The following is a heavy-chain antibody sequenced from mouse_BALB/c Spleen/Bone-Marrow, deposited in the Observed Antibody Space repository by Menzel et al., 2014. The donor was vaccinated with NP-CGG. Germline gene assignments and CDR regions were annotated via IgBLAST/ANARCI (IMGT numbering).Heavy chain of an antibody. D-gene: IGHD6-5*01. CDR1: GYTFTSYY. CDR2: INPSNGGT. V-gene: IGHV1-53*01. Sequence: VQLQQSGTELVKPGASVKLSCKASGYTFTSYYMFWVKQRPGQGLEWIGAINPSNGGTGFNEKFKSKVTLTVDKSSSTAYIQLSGLTAEVSAINYCIRSAGPGYAHRGQGTLVTVS. J-gene: IGHJ3*01. CDR3: IRSAGPGYAH.